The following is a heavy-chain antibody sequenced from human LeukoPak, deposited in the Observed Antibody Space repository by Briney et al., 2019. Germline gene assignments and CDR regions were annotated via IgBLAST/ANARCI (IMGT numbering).Heavy chain of an antibody. D-gene: IGHD3-10*01. J-gene: IGHJ5*02. Sequence: SETLSLTCTVSGDSISRYYWSWIRQPAGKGLEWIGRIYNGGIITYNPSLKSRVTMSIDTSNSQFSLRLRFVTAADTAVYYCARDSGTTGEVKFDPWGQGTLVTASS. CDR2: IYNGGII. V-gene: IGHV4-4*07. CDR3: ARDSGTTGEVKFDP. CDR1: GDSISRYY.